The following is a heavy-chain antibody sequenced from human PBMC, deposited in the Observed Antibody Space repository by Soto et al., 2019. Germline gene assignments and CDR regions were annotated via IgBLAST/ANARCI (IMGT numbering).Heavy chain of an antibody. CDR3: ARDGTESSSYAFDY. J-gene: IGHJ4*02. CDR1: GGSISSSSYY. D-gene: IGHD6-6*01. CDR2: IYYSGST. V-gene: IGHV4-39*07. Sequence: PSETLSLTCTVSGGSISSSSYYWGWIRQPPGKGLEWIGSIYYSGSTNYNPSLKSRVTISVDTSKNQFSLKLSSVTAADTAVYYCARDGTESSSYAFDYWGQGTLVTVSS.